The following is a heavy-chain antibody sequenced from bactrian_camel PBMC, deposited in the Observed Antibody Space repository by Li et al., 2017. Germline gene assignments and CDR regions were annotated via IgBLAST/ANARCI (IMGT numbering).Heavy chain of an antibody. CDR3: AADNVNLQLARHYSY. V-gene: IGHV3S53*01. CDR2: IDTSGGT. J-gene: IGHJ4*01. Sequence: HVQLVESGGGSVQAGGSLRLACAADSNTYRRRCMGWFRQAPGKEREEVAFIDTSGGTNYAYYVAGRFTISKDNAKNTLYLQMNDLKSEDTAMYYCAADNVNLQLARHYSYWGQGTQVTVS. CDR1: SNTYRRRC. D-gene: IGHD7*01.